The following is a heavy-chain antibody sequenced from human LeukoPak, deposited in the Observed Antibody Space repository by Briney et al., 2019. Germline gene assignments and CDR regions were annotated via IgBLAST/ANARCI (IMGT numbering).Heavy chain of an antibody. Sequence: SETLSLTCAVYGGSFSGYYWSWIRQPPGKGLEWIGEINHSGSTNYNPSLKSRVTISVDTSKNQFSLKLSSVTAADTAVYYCARGIIVGATWGENDNWFDPWGQGTLATVSS. V-gene: IGHV4-34*01. J-gene: IGHJ5*02. CDR2: INHSGST. D-gene: IGHD1-26*01. CDR1: GGSFSGYY. CDR3: ARGIIVGATWGENDNWFDP.